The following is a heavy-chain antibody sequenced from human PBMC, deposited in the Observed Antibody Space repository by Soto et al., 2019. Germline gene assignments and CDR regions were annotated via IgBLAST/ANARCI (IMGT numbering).Heavy chain of an antibody. V-gene: IGHV3-15*01. CDR2: IKSKTDGGTT. D-gene: IGHD4-17*01. J-gene: IGHJ4*02. CDR3: KTDYGGKPGPI. CDR1: GFTFSNAW. Sequence: GGSLRLSCAASGFTFSNAWMSWVRQAPGKGLEWVGRIKSKTDGGTTDYAAPVKGRFTISRDDSKNTLYLQMNSLKTEDTAVYYCKTDYGGKPGPIWGQGTLVTVSS.